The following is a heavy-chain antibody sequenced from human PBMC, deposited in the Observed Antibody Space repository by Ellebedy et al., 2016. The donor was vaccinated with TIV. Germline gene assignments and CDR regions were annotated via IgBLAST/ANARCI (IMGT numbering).Heavy chain of an antibody. V-gene: IGHV1-2*02. J-gene: IGHJ4*02. D-gene: IGHD2-15*01. CDR3: AREGANSGYFDY. CDR1: GYTFSGFY. CDR2: INHNSGGT. Sequence: AASVKVSCKTYGYTFSGFYMHWVRQAPGQRLEWLGWINHNSGGTYYAQRFQDRVTMTSDTSISTTYLDLSRLQSDDTATYYCAREGANSGYFDYWGQGVLVTVS.